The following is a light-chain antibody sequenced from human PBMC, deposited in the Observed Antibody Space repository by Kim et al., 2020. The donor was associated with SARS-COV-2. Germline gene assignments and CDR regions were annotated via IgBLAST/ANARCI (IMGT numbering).Light chain of an antibody. Sequence: SSGERATLSCRASQSVSSYLAWYQQKPGQAPRLLIYDASNRATGIPARFSGSGSGTDFTLTISSLEPEDFAVYYCQQRSNWTPLTFGGGTKVDIK. J-gene: IGKJ4*01. CDR2: DAS. CDR3: QQRSNWTPLT. CDR1: QSVSSY. V-gene: IGKV3-11*01.